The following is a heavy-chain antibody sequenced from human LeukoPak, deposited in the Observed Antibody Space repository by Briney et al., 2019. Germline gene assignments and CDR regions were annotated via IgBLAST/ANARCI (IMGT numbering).Heavy chain of an antibody. J-gene: IGHJ5*01. Sequence: SETLSLTCSVSGDSISSFYWNWIRQPPGRGLEGIGNIHYRGSSIYNPSLPSRVTISVDTSRKQFFLKLSSVTAADTAVYYCVLAPNSNWFDFWGQGTLVTVSS. CDR3: VLAPNSNWFDF. CDR2: IHYRGSS. CDR1: GDSISSFY. V-gene: IGHV4-59*08. D-gene: IGHD2-15*01.